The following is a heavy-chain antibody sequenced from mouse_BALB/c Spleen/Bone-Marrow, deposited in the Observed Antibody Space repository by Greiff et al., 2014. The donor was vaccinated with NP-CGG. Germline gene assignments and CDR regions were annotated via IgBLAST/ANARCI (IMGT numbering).Heavy chain of an antibody. J-gene: IGHJ4*01. CDR1: GFSLTSYG. D-gene: IGHD1-1*01. CDR3: AREGRGYYGSSGAAMDY. V-gene: IGHV2-9*02. CDR2: IWAGGST. Sequence: VKLMESGPGLVAPSQSLSISCTVSGFSLTSYGVHWVRQPPGQGLEWLGVIWAGGSTNYNSALMSRLSINKDNSKSQVFLKMNGLQTDDTAMYYCAREGRGYYGSSGAAMDYWGQGTTVTVSS.